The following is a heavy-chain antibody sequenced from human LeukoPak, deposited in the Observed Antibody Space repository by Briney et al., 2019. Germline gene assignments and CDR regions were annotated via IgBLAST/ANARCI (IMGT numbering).Heavy chain of an antibody. J-gene: IGHJ4*02. V-gene: IGHV3-23*01. CDR2: ISGSGGST. CDR1: GFTFSSYG. D-gene: IGHD3-10*01. Sequence: GGSLRLSCTASGFTFSSYGMSWVRQAPGKGLEWVSAISGSGGSTYYADSVKGRFTISRDNSKNTLSLQMNSLRAEDTAVYYCARGGTRYDRRFVFDSWGQGVLVTVSS. CDR3: ARGGTRYDRRFVFDS.